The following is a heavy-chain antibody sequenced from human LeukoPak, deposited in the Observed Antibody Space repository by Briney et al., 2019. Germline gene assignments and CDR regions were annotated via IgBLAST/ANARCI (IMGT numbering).Heavy chain of an antibody. CDR1: GFTFSSYS. J-gene: IGHJ3*02. Sequence: GGSLRLSCAASGFTFSSYSMNWVRQAPGKGLEWVSCISSSSSYIYYADSVKGRFTISRDNAKNSLYLQMNSLRAEDTAVYYCARLPTYGDYGNHAFDIWGQGTMVTVSS. D-gene: IGHD4-17*01. CDR2: ISSSSSYI. CDR3: ARLPTYGDYGNHAFDI. V-gene: IGHV3-21*01.